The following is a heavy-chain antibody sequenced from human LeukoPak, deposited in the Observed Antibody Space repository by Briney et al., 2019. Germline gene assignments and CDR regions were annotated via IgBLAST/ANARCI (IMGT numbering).Heavy chain of an antibody. D-gene: IGHD6-19*01. V-gene: IGHV3-53*01. CDR3: AREAVAGLIDY. CDR1: GFTVSTNY. CDR2: IHSGGTT. J-gene: IGHJ4*02. Sequence: PGGSLRLSCAASGFTVSTNYMSCVRQAPGKGLEWVSVIHSGGTTYYADSVKGRFTISRDSSVNTLYLQMNNLRAEDTAVYYCAREAVAGLIDYWGQGTLVTVSS.